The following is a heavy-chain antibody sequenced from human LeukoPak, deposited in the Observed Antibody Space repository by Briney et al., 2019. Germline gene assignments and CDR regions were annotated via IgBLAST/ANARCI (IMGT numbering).Heavy chain of an antibody. V-gene: IGHV4-59*08. CDR3: GRRRGDFGEGEFNY. CDR2: IYSSGST. CDR1: GASMSGYY. J-gene: IGHJ4*02. Sequence: SETLSLTCTVSGASMSGYYWTWIRQPPGKGPEWIGQIYSSGSTTYNSSLKSRLTMSIDTSKNQFSLRLNSATAADTAFYYCGRRRGDFGEGEFNYWGQGTLVTVSS. D-gene: IGHD3-10*01.